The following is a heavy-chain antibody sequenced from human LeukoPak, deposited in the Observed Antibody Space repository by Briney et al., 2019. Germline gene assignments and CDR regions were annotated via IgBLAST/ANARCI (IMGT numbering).Heavy chain of an antibody. V-gene: IGHV4-59*08. J-gene: IGHJ4*02. CDR1: GGSISSYY. CDR3: ARQRSLVAGLGY. D-gene: IGHD5-12*01. Sequence: SETLSLTCTVAGGSISSYYWSWIRQPPGKGLEWTGYIYYSGSTNYNPSLKSRVTISVDTSKNQFSLKLSSVTAADTAVYYCARQRSLVAGLGYWGQGTLVTVSS. CDR2: IYYSGST.